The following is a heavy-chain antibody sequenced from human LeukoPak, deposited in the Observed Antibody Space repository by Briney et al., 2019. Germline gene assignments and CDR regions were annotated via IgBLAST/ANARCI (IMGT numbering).Heavy chain of an antibody. CDR1: GFSVSSNY. CDR3: ARGPDFYDSRGYYPI. Sequence: PGGSLRLSCAASGFSVSSNYMSWVRQAPGKGLEWIGEINHSGSTNYNPSLKSRLTISRDTSKNQFSLKLRSVTAADTAVFYCARGPDFYDSRGYYPIWGQGTLVTVSS. CDR2: INHSGST. J-gene: IGHJ4*02. V-gene: IGHV4-34*01. D-gene: IGHD3-22*01.